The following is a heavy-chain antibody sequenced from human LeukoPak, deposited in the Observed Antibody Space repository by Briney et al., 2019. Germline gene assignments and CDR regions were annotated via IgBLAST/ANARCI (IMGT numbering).Heavy chain of an antibody. J-gene: IGHJ4*02. CDR1: GFTFSSYW. D-gene: IGHD2-21*02. Sequence: GGSLRLSCAASGFTFSSYWMNWVRQAPGKGLEWVANINHDGSEKNYVDSVKGRFTISRDNADNSLFLQMNSLGVGDTAVYYRVTDRDSAWQKRFDYGGQGTLVTVAS. CDR2: INHDGSEK. V-gene: IGHV3-7*01. CDR3: VTDRDSAWQKRFDY.